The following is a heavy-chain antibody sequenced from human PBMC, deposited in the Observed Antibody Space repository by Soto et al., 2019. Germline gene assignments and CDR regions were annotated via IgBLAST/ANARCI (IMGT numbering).Heavy chain of an antibody. CDR3: ALTTGGATYLATQNWFDP. D-gene: IGHD1-26*01. CDR2: IYYSGTT. J-gene: IGHJ5*02. CDR1: GGSVSTDGYY. V-gene: IGHV4-31*03. Sequence: PSETLSLTCTVSGGSVSTDGYYWSWIRQHPETGLEWIGYIYYSGTTYYNPSLRGRVIISLDTSKNQFSLRLTSLTAADTAVYYCALTTGGATYLATQNWFDPWGQGTLVTVSS.